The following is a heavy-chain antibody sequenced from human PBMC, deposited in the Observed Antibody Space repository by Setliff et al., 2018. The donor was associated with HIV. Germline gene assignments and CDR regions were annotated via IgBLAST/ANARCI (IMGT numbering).Heavy chain of an antibody. CDR1: GFTFRSYS. J-gene: IGHJ6*02. Sequence: GGSLRLSCAASGFTFRSYSMNWVRQAPGKGLEWVSSISSGSTHIYSADSLKGRFTISRDNDKNSLYLQMNSLRAEDTAVYYCARGGRLQYFDWPSYALDVWGQGTTVTVSS. CDR3: ARGGRLQYFDWPSYALDV. D-gene: IGHD3-9*01. CDR2: ISSGSTHI. V-gene: IGHV3-21*06.